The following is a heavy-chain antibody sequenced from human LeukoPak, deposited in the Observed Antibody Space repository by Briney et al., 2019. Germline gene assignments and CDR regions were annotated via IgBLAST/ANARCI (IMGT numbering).Heavy chain of an antibody. D-gene: IGHD2-21*02. Sequence: ASVKVSCKASGYTFTSYHMHWVRQAPGQGLEWMGIINPSGGSTSYAQKFQGRVTMTRDMSTSTVYMELSSLRSEDTAVYYCARGVVCGGDCYSPLYYYYYMDVWGKGTTVTVSS. V-gene: IGHV1-46*01. J-gene: IGHJ6*03. CDR2: INPSGGST. CDR3: ARGVVCGGDCYSPLYYYYYMDV. CDR1: GYTFTSYH.